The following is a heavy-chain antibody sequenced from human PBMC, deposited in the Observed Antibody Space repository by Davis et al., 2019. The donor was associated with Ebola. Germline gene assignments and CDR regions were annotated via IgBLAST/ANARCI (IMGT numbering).Heavy chain of an antibody. CDR3: AGGSLSSSWYY. CDR2: IYYSGST. J-gene: IGHJ4*02. Sequence: MPSETLSLTCTVSGGSISSSSYYWGWIRQPPGKGLEWIGSIYYSGSTYYNPSLKSRVTISVDTSKNQFSLKLSSVTAADTAVYYCAGGSLSSSWYYWGQGTLVTVSS. D-gene: IGHD6-13*01. V-gene: IGHV4-39*07. CDR1: GGSISSSSYY.